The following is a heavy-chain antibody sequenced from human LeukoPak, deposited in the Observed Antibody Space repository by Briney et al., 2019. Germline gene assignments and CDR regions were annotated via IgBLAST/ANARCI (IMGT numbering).Heavy chain of an antibody. D-gene: IGHD1-26*01. Sequence: SETLSLTCTVSGGSISSYYWSWIRQPPGKGLEWIGYIYYSGSTSYNPSLKSRVTISVDTSKNQFSLKLSSVTAADTAVYYCARDGYSGSYDYWGQGTLVTVSS. CDR2: IYYSGST. V-gene: IGHV4-59*01. J-gene: IGHJ4*02. CDR3: ARDGYSGSYDY. CDR1: GGSISSYY.